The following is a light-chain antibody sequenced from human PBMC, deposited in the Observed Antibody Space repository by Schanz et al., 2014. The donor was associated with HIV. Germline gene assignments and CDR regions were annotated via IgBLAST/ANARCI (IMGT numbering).Light chain of an antibody. Sequence: QSALTQPPSASGSPGQSVTISCAGTRGDIGSYNYVSWYQQRPGKAPRLLIFEVNKRPSGVPDRFSGSKSDNTASLTVSGLQTEDEADYYCLSYAGNNNLIFGGGTQLTVL. V-gene: IGLV2-8*01. CDR1: RGDIGSYNY. CDR3: LSYAGNNNLI. CDR2: EVN. J-gene: IGLJ2*01.